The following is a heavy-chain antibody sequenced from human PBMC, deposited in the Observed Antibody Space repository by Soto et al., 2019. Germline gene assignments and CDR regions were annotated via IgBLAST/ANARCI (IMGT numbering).Heavy chain of an antibody. CDR3: ARDLWGYCGADCYPLDV. CDR2: MDNTGST. J-gene: IGHJ6*02. Sequence: QVRLQESGPGLVEPSETLSLTCTVSGGSISSYYWSWIRQPPGKGLEWIGYMDNTGSTIYNPSLKSRVTISVDTSKNQFSLKLNSVTAADTAVYYCARDLWGYCGADCYPLDVWGQGTTVTVSS. V-gene: IGHV4-59*01. CDR1: GGSISSYY. D-gene: IGHD2-21*02.